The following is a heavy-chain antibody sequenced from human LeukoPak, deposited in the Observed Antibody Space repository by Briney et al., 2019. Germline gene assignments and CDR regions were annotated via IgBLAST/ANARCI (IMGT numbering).Heavy chain of an antibody. J-gene: IGHJ5*02. CDR3: ARGVEFVVVPGAIPLIHLGVRHNWFDP. CDR2: IYTSGST. D-gene: IGHD2-2*01. CDR1: GGSISSGSYY. Sequence: SETLSLTCSVSGGSISSGSYYWTWIRQPAGKGLEWIGRIYTSGSTDYNPSLKSRVTISVDTSKNQFSLKLSSVTAAETAVYYCARGVEFVVVPGAIPLIHLGVRHNWFDPWGQGTLVTVSS. V-gene: IGHV4-61*02.